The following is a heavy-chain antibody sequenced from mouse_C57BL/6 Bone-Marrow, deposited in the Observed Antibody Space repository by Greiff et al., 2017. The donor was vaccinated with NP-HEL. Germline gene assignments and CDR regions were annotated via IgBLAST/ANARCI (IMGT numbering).Heavy chain of an antibody. CDR3: ARHYGHY. CDR1: GFTFSSYG. V-gene: IGHV5-6*02. CDR2: ISSGGSYT. Sequence: DVMLVESGGDLVKPGGSLKLSCAASGFTFSSYGMSWVRQTPDKRLEWVATISSGGSYTYYPDSVKGRFTISRDNAKNTLDLQMSSLKSEDTAMYYCARHYGHYWGQGTTLTVSS. J-gene: IGHJ2*01. D-gene: IGHD1-2*01.